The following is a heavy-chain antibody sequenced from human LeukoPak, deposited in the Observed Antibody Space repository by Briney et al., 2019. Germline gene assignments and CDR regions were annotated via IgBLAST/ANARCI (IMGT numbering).Heavy chain of an antibody. V-gene: IGHV4-59*08. CDR2: IYYSGST. Sequence: SETLSLTCTVSGGSISSYYWSWIWQPPGKGLEWIGYIYYSGSTNYNPSLKSRVTISVDTSKNQFSLKLSSVTAADTAVYYCARVVSGYDYNFDYWGQGTLVTVSS. D-gene: IGHD5-12*01. J-gene: IGHJ4*02. CDR1: GGSISSYY. CDR3: ARVVSGYDYNFDY.